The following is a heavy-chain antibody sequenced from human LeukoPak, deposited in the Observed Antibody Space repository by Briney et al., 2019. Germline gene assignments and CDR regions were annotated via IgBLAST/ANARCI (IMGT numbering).Heavy chain of an antibody. CDR3: ARDRYYDSSGPNPPEY. J-gene: IGHJ4*02. V-gene: IGHV3-11*04. D-gene: IGHD3-22*01. CDR2: ISSSGSTI. CDR1: GFTFSDYY. Sequence: PGGSLRLSCAASGFTFSDYYMSWIRQAPRKGLEWVSYISSSGSTIYYADSVKGRFTISRDNAKNSLYLQMNSLRAEDTAVYYCARDRYYDSSGPNPPEYWGQGTLVTVSS.